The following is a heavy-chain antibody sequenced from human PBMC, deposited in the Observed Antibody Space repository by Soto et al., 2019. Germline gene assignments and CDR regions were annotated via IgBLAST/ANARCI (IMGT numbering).Heavy chain of an antibody. Sequence: QVQLVQSGAEVKKPGASVKVSCKASGYTFTSFGISWLRQAPGQGLEWMGWISVYNDNTNYTQKLQGRFTMTTDTSTSTAYMELGSLKSDDTAVYYCARGGAAAFENAFDIWGQGTMVTVSS. J-gene: IGHJ3*02. CDR1: GYTFTSFG. CDR2: ISVYNDNT. CDR3: ARGGAAAFENAFDI. D-gene: IGHD6-13*01. V-gene: IGHV1-18*01.